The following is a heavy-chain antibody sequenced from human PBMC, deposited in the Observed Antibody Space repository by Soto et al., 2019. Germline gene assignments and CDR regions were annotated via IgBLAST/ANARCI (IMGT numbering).Heavy chain of an antibody. V-gene: IGHV4-39*01. CDR1: GGSISSSSYY. J-gene: IGHJ6*02. Sequence: SETLSLTCTVSGGSISSSSYYWGWIRQPPGKGLEWIGSIYYSGSTYYNPSLKSRVTISVDTSKNQFSLKLSSVTAADTAVYYCAIYTAMVTNYYGMDVWGQGTTVTVSS. D-gene: IGHD5-18*01. CDR2: IYYSGST. CDR3: AIYTAMVTNYYGMDV.